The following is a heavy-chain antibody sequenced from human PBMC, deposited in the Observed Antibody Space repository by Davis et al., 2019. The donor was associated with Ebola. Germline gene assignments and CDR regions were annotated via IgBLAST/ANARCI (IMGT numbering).Heavy chain of an antibody. V-gene: IGHV1-18*01. J-gene: IGHJ6*03. D-gene: IGHD2-2*01. CDR2: ISAYNGNT. CDR1: GYTFTSYG. Sequence: ASVKVSCKASGYTFTSYGISWVRQAPGQGLEWMGWISAYNGNTNYAQKFQGRVTITRDTSINTAYMELSSLTSDDTAVYYCARRQAYCTTGSCYRYRDYYMDVWGKGTTVTVSS. CDR3: ARRQAYCTTGSCYRYRDYYMDV.